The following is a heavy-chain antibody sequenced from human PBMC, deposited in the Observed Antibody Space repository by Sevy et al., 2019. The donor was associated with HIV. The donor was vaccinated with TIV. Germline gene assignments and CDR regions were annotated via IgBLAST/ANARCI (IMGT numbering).Heavy chain of an antibody. V-gene: IGHV3-21*01. CDR1: GFTFSSYS. J-gene: IGHJ4*02. CDR2: ISSLSKYT. Sequence: GGSLRLSCAASGFTFSSYSMNWVRQAPGKGLEWVSSISSLSKYTYYADSTKGRFTISRDNAKNSLYLQMNSLRAEDTALYYCARGIGAVAGFIDYWGQGTLVTVSS. D-gene: IGHD6-19*01. CDR3: ARGIGAVAGFIDY.